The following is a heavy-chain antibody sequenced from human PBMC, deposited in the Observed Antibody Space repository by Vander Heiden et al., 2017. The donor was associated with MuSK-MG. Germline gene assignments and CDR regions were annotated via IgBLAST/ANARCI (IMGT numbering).Heavy chain of an antibody. V-gene: IGHV4-39*01. D-gene: IGHD3-16*01. CDR1: GASISSGTDF. CDR3: ARGRFRWGAKAYFDY. CDR2: ISYTGST. J-gene: IGHJ4*02. Sequence: QVELQESGPGLVKPSETLSLTCSVSGASISSGTDFWAWIRQSPGKGLEWIGYISYTGSTAYNLSLKSRVTISVDTSKNQFSLRLTSMTVADTAVYYCARGRFRWGAKAYFDYWGQGALVTVSS.